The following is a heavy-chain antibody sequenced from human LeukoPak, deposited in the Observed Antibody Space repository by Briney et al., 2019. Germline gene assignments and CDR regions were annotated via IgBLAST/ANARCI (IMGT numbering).Heavy chain of an antibody. CDR1: GLTFSSYA. CDR3: AKELSGGWPFDY. J-gene: IGHJ4*02. CDR2: LSGIGGNT. D-gene: IGHD6-19*01. V-gene: IGHV3-23*01. Sequence: PGGSLRLSCAASGLTFSSYAMSWVRQAPGKGLEWVSGLSGIGGNTIYADSVKGRFTISRDNSKNTMFLQMNSLRADDTAVYYCAKELSGGWPFDYWGQGALVTVSS.